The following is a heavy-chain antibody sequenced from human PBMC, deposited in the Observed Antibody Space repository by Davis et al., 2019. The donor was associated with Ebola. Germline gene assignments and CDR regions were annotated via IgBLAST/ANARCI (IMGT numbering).Heavy chain of an antibody. D-gene: IGHD2-15*01. CDR2: ISAYNGNT. J-gene: IGHJ5*02. V-gene: IGHV1-18*04. CDR3: ASSLPWDIVVVVAATDWFDP. Sequence: ASVKVSCKASGYTFTGYYMHWVRQAPGQGLEWMGWISAYNGNTNYAQKFQGRVTITADKSTSTAYMELSSLRSEDTAVYYCASSLPWDIVVVVAATDWFDPWGQGTLVTVSS. CDR1: GYTFTGYY.